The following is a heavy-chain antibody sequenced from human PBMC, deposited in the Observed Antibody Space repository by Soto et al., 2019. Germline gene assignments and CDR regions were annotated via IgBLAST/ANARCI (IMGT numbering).Heavy chain of an antibody. CDR3: ARGISRYYDFWSGPNSLYYKDV. V-gene: IGHV4-59*01. CDR2: IYYSGST. CDR1: GGSISSYY. D-gene: IGHD3-3*01. J-gene: IGHJ6*03. Sequence: SETLSLTCTVSGGSISSYYWSWIRQPPGKGLEWIGYIYYSGSTNYNPSLKSRVTISVDTSKNQFSLKLSSVTAADTAVYYCARGISRYYDFWSGPNSLYYKDVWGKGTTVTVSS.